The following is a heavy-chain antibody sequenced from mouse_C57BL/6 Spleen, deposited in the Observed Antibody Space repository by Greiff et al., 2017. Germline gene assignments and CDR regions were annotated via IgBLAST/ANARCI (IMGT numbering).Heavy chain of an antibody. CDR1: GYAFSSSW. CDR3: AGPNWDRWYFDV. V-gene: IGHV1-82*01. J-gene: IGHJ1*03. Sequence: QVQLKQSGPELVKPGASVKISCKASGYAFSSSWMNWVKQRPGKGLEWIGRIYPGDGDTNYNGKFKGKATLTADKSSSTAYMQLSSLTSEDSAVYFCAGPNWDRWYFDVWGTGTTGTVSS. D-gene: IGHD4-1*02. CDR2: IYPGDGDT.